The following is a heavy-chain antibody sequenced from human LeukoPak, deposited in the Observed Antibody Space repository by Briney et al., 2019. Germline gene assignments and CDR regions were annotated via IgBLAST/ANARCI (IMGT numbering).Heavy chain of an antibody. CDR3: AREGYSYGLSYYYYYGMDV. CDR2: ISSSSSYI. D-gene: IGHD5-18*01. V-gene: IGHV3-21*01. J-gene: IGHJ6*02. Sequence: GGSLRLSCAASGFTFSSYSMNWVRQAPGKGLEWVSSISSSSSYIYYADSVKGRFTISRDNAKNSLYLQMNSLRAEDTAVYYCAREGYSYGLSYYYYYGMDVWGQGTTVTVSS. CDR1: GFTFSSYS.